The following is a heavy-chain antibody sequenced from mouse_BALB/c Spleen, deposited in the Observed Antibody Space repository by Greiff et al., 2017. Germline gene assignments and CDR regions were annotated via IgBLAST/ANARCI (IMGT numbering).Heavy chain of an antibody. D-gene: IGHD2-4*01. Sequence: EVKLMEAGPGLVKPSQSLSLTCTGTGYSITSVYVWNWIRQLPGNKLEWMGYISYSVSPNYNPSLKSRVPITRDTSKNQFFLQLNSVTTEDTATYYCARGDYDYDGFAYWGQGTLVTVSA. CDR3: ARGDYDYDGFAY. V-gene: IGHV3-2*02. CDR1: GYSITSVYV. CDR2: ISYSVSP. J-gene: IGHJ3*01.